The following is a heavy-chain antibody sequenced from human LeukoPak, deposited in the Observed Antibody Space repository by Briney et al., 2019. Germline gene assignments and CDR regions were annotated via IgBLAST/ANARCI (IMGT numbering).Heavy chain of an antibody. J-gene: IGHJ4*02. Sequence: GASVNVSSKVSGYSLTELSTHWVRQAPGKGREWMGGFDPGSGEIIYEQKFQDRVTMTEDTSTDTAYMELSSLRSEDTALYYCATGTHYDLLPFWGQGTLVTVSS. CDR3: ATGTHYDLLPF. CDR2: FDPGSGEI. V-gene: IGHV1-24*01. CDR1: GYSLTELS. D-gene: IGHD3-9*01.